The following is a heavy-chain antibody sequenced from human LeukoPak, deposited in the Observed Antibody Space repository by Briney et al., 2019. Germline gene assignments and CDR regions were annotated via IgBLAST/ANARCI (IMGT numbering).Heavy chain of an antibody. CDR1: GYTFTSYG. Sequence: GASVKVSCKASGYTFTSYGISWVRQAPGQGLEWMGWISAYNGNTNYAQKLKGRVTMTTDTSTTTAYMELRSLRSDDTAVYYCARVVIAAAGRQAPRNYYYMDVWGKGTTVTVSS. CDR3: ARVVIAAAGRQAPRNYYYMDV. V-gene: IGHV1-18*01. J-gene: IGHJ6*03. CDR2: ISAYNGNT. D-gene: IGHD6-13*01.